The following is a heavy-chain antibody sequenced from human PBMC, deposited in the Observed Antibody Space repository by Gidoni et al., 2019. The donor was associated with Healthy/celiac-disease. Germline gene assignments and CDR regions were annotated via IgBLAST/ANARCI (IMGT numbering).Heavy chain of an antibody. J-gene: IGHJ6*02. CDR2: IYHSGST. CDR1: GYAISSGYY. CDR3: AREDCSGGSCHSYGMDV. D-gene: IGHD2-15*01. V-gene: IGHV4-38-2*02. Sequence: QVQLQESGPGLVKPTETLSLTCAVSGYAISSGYYWGWIRQPPGKGREWIGSIYHSGSTSYNPSLKRRVTISVDTSKNQFSLKLSSVTAADTAVYYCAREDCSGGSCHSYGMDVWGQGTTVTVSS.